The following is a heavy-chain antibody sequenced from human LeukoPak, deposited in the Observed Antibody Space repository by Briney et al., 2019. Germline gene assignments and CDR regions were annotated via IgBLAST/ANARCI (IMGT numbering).Heavy chain of an antibody. CDR1: GYTLTELS. J-gene: IGHJ3*02. CDR2: FDPEDGET. D-gene: IGHD6-19*01. CDR3: ATGPLVAGTYAFDI. Sequence: GASVKVSCKVSGYTLTELSMHWVRQAPGKGLEWMGGFDPEDGETIYAQKFQGRVTMTEDTSTDTAYMELSSLRSEDTAVYYCATGPLVAGTYAFDIWGQGTMVTVSS. V-gene: IGHV1-24*01.